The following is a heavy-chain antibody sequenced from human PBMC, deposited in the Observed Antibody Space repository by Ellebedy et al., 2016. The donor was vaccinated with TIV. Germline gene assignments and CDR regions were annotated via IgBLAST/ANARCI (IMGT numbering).Heavy chain of an antibody. D-gene: IGHD3-22*01. CDR1: GGSFSDYY. V-gene: IGHV4-34*01. J-gene: IGHJ4*02. CDR2: INHSGST. CDR3: ARKYYYDSSAFYY. Sequence: MPSETLSLTCVVYGGSFSDYYWTWIRQPPGKGLEWIGDINHSGSTNYNPSFKSRVSISVDTSKNQFSLKLSSVTAADTAVYYCARKYYYDSSAFYYWGQGTLVTVSS.